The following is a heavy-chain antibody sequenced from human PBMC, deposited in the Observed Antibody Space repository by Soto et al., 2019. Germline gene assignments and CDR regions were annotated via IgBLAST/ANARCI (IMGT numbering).Heavy chain of an antibody. Sequence: QVQLVQSGAEVKKPGSSVKVSCKASGGTFSSYTISWVRQAPGQGLEWMGRIIPILGIANYAQKFQGRVTITADKSTSTAYMEVSGLRSEDTAVYYCAITIFGGVDYWGQGTLVTVSS. CDR3: AITIFGGVDY. D-gene: IGHD3-3*01. V-gene: IGHV1-69*02. CDR1: GGTFSSYT. J-gene: IGHJ4*02. CDR2: IIPILGIA.